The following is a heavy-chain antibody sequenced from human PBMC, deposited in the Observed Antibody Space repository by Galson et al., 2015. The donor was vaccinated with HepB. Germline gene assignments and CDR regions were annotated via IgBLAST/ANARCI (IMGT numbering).Heavy chain of an antibody. CDR1: GFTFSNAW. CDR2: IKNKADGGTI. D-gene: IGHD4-17*01. Sequence: SLRLSCAASGFTFSNAWMSWVRQAPGKGLERVDRIKNKADGGTIHYAAPVKGRFTISRDDSENTLYLQMNSLKTEDTAVYYCSRTDPLDVWGQGTTVTVSS. J-gene: IGHJ6*02. V-gene: IGHV3-15*01. CDR3: SRTDPLDV.